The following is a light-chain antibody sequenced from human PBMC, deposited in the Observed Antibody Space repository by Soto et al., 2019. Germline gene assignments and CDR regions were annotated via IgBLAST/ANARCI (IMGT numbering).Light chain of an antibody. Sequence: QSVLTQPRSASGTPGQRVTISCSGSSSNIGSNKVNWYQQLPGTAPKLLIYTSNQRPSGVPDRFSGSKSGTSASLAISGLKSEDEADYYCATWDHSLHGYVFGTGTKVTVL. CDR3: ATWDHSLHGYV. V-gene: IGLV1-44*01. CDR2: TSN. CDR1: SSNIGSNK. J-gene: IGLJ1*01.